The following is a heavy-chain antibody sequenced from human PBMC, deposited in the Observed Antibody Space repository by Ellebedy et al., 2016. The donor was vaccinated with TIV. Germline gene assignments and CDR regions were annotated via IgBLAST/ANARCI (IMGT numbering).Heavy chain of an antibody. J-gene: IGHJ3*02. CDR3: AKDKGSVTAIADAFDI. Sequence: GESLKISXAASGFTFSSYAMSWVRRAPGKGLEWVSAISGSGGSTYYADSVKGRFTISRDNSKNTLYLQMNSLRAEDTAVYYCAKDKGSVTAIADAFDIWGQGTMVTVSS. CDR1: GFTFSSYA. D-gene: IGHD2-21*02. V-gene: IGHV3-23*01. CDR2: ISGSGGST.